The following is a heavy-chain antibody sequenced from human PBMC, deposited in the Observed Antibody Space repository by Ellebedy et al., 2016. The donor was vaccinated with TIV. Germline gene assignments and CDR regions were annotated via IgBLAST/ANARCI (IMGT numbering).Heavy chain of an antibody. V-gene: IGHV3-23*01. D-gene: IGHD6-19*01. CDR3: VKGGWLDF. CDR1: GFPFSTFE. Sequence: GESLKISCVVSGFPFSTFEMSWVRQVPGKGLQWISFISPRDGTAHYAGSVQGRFTVSRDNYKNMLYLQLNNLRPEDTAIYHCVKGGWLDFWGPGTLVTVSS. J-gene: IGHJ4*01. CDR2: ISPRDGTA.